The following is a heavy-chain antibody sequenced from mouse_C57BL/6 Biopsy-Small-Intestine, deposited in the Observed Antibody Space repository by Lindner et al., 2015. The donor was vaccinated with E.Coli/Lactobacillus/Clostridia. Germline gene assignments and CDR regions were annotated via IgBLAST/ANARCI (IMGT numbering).Heavy chain of an antibody. CDR2: INTNTGDP. J-gene: IGHJ1*01. CDR3: ARVEGKPWLVNPPLPMDV. D-gene: IGHD1-1*02. Sequence: VKVSCKASGYTFTQYPLNWVRQAPGRGLEWMGWINTNTGDPTYAQGFTGRFVFSLDTSISTTYLHISGLTADDTAVYYCARVEGKPWLVNPPLPMDVWGPGTTVAVSS. V-gene: IGHV9-3*02. CDR1: GYTFTQYP.